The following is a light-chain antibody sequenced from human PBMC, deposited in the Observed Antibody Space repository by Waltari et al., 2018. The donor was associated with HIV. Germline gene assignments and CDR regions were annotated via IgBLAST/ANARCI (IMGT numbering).Light chain of an antibody. V-gene: IGLV2-23*02. J-gene: IGLJ2*01. CDR1: STDIGSYAL. CDR2: EVT. CDR3: CSYAGGITHVL. Sequence: QSALTQPASVSGSPGQSITISCTGMSTDIGSYALVSWYQQHPGKAPKLMIDEVTKRPSGVSNRFSGSKSGNTASLTISGLQAEDEADYHCCSYAGGITHVLFGGGTKLTVL.